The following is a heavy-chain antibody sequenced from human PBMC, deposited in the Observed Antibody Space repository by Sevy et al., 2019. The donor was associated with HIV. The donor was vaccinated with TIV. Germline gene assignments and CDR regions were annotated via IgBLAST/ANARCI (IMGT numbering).Heavy chain of an antibody. Sequence: GGSLRLSCAASGFTFSSYWMSWVRQAPGKGLEWVATMKEDGSERNYVDSVKGRFTISRDNAKNSLYLQMNSLRAEATAVYYCVREGVGGYSYSLDCWGQGTLVTVSS. J-gene: IGHJ4*02. V-gene: IGHV3-7*01. CDR1: GFTFSSYW. D-gene: IGHD5-18*01. CDR3: VREGVGGYSYSLDC. CDR2: MKEDGSER.